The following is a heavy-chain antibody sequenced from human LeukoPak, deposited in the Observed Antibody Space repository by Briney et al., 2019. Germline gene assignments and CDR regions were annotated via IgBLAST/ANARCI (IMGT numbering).Heavy chain of an antibody. CDR2: INPNSGGT. D-gene: IGHD3-22*01. CDR1: GYTFTGYY. J-gene: IGHJ4*02. Sequence: ASVKVSCKASGYTFTGYYMHWVRQAPGQGLEWMGRINPNSGGTNYAQKFQGRGTMTRDTSISTAYMELSRLRSDDTAVYYCATTSGYYYYYFDYWGQGTLVTVSS. V-gene: IGHV1-2*06. CDR3: ATTSGYYYYYFDY.